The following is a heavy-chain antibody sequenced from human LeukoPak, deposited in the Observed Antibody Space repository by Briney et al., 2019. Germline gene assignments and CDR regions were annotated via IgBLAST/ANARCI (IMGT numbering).Heavy chain of an antibody. CDR3: VSTPYDILTGYYHAEYFQH. CDR2: ISGSGGST. CDR1: GFTFSGYA. V-gene: IGHV3-23*01. J-gene: IGHJ1*01. D-gene: IGHD3-9*01. Sequence: GGSLRLSCAASGFTFSGYAMSWVRQAPGKGLEWVSAISGSGGSTYYADSVKGRFTISRDNAKNSLYLQMNSLRAEDTAVYYCVSTPYDILTGYYHAEYFQHWGQGTLVTVSS.